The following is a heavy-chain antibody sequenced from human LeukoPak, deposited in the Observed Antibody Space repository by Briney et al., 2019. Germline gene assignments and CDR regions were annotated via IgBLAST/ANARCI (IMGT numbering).Heavy chain of an antibody. CDR3: AKASVRRSWTGWFDP. J-gene: IGHJ5*02. CDR2: ISYDGSNK. V-gene: IGHV3-30*04. D-gene: IGHD6-13*01. Sequence: GGSLRLSCAASGFTFSSYAMHWVRQAPGKGLEWVAVISYDGSNKYYADSVKGRFTISRDNSKNTLYLQMNSLRAEDTAVYYCAKASVRRSWTGWFDPWGQGTLVTVSS. CDR1: GFTFSSYA.